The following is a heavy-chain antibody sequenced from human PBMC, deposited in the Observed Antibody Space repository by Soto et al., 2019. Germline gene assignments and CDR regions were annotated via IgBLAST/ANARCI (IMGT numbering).Heavy chain of an antibody. Sequence: SETLSLTCAVYGGSFSGYYGSWIRQPPGKGLEWIGEINHSGITNYNPSLKSRVTISVDTSKNQSSLKLSSVTAADTAVYYCARGKHSSGWYGFDYWGQGTLVT. V-gene: IGHV4-34*01. CDR1: GGSFSGYY. D-gene: IGHD6-19*01. CDR3: ARGKHSSGWYGFDY. CDR2: INHSGIT. J-gene: IGHJ4*02.